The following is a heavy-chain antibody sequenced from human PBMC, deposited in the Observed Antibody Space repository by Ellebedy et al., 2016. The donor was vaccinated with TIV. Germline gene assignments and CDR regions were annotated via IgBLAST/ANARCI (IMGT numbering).Heavy chain of an antibody. CDR3: ARRNWNAPFDH. V-gene: IGHV4-39*02. CDR1: GGSISGSNSY. Sequence: MPSETLSLTCTVSGGSISGSNSYWGWVRQPQGKGLEWIGHIFNSGYAFYNPSLKSRVTISVDTSNNHFSLKLSAVGAADKAVYYCARRNWNAPFDHWGQGTLVTVSS. J-gene: IGHJ4*02. D-gene: IGHD1-1*01. CDR2: IFNSGYA.